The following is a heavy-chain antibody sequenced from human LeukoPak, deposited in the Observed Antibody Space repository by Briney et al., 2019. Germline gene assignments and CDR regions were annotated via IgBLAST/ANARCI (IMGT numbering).Heavy chain of an antibody. CDR1: GGSFSRCF. J-gene: IGHJ5*02. CDR3: ARGRYYDSRGYYWCHP. V-gene: IGHV4-34*01. Sequence: PSETLSLTCPVGGGSFSRCFRSWMRQPPGKGLEWIGEINHSGSTNYNPSLKSRVTISVDTCKNQFSLKLSSVTAADTAVYYCARGRYYDSRGYYWCHPWGEGTLVTVSS. CDR2: INHSGST. D-gene: IGHD3-22*01.